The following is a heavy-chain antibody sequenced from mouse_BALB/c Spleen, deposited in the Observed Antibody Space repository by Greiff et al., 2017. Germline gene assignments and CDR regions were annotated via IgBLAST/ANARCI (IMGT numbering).Heavy chain of an antibody. V-gene: IGHV1-54*01. J-gene: IGHJ4*01. CDR3: ARGGDYYAMDY. Sequence: QVQLQQSGAELVRPGTSVKVSCKASGYAFTNYLIEWVKQRPGQGLEWIGVINPGSGGTNYNEKFKGKATLTADKYSSTAYMQLSSLTSDDSAVYFCARGGDYYAMDYWGQGTSDTVSS. CDR2: INPGSGGT. CDR1: GYAFTNYL.